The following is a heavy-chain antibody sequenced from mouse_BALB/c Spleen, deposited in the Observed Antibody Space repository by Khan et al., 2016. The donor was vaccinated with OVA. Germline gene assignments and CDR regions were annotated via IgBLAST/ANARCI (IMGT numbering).Heavy chain of an antibody. D-gene: IGHD6-1*01. CDR1: GYTFTSYW. CDR3: TRRGQDFFDY. CDR2: IYPSDSYT. V-gene: IGHV1-69*02. Sequence: VQLQQSGAELVRPGASVMLSCKASGYTFTSYWINWVKQRPGQGLEWIGNIYPSDSYTNYNQEFKGKATLTVDKSSSTAYMQLSSPTSEDSAVYDGTRRGQDFFDYWGQGTTLTVSS. J-gene: IGHJ2*01.